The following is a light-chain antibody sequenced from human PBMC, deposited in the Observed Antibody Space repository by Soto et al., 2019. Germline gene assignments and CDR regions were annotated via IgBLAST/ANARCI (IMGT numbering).Light chain of an antibody. CDR1: SSDIGNNY. CDR2: DNN. V-gene: IGLV1-51*01. Sequence: QSVLTQPPSVSAAPGQKGTISCSGSSSDIGNNYVSWYQHLPGTAPKLLIYDNNKRPSGIPDRFSGSKSGTSATLGITGLQAGDEADYYCGTWYSSLSAGWGVFGGGTKVTVL. J-gene: IGLJ2*01. CDR3: GTWYSSLSAGWGV.